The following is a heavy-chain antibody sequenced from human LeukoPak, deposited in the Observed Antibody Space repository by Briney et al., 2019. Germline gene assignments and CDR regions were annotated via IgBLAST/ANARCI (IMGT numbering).Heavy chain of an antibody. Sequence: SETLSLTCTVSGGSISSYYWSWIRQPPGKGLEWIGYIYYSGSTNYNPSLKSRVTISVDTSKNQFSLKLSSVTAADTAVYYCARGGRRYFDWLLPSPYYFDYWGQGTLVTVSS. J-gene: IGHJ4*02. V-gene: IGHV4-59*12. CDR1: GGSISSYY. CDR3: ARGGRRYFDWLLPSPYYFDY. CDR2: IYYSGST. D-gene: IGHD3-9*01.